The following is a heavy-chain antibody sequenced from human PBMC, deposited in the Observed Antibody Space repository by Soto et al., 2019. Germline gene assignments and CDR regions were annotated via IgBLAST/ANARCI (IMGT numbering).Heavy chain of an antibody. D-gene: IGHD3-10*01. J-gene: IGHJ4*02. CDR3: TRTEYFYDSGSYYTFDY. CDR2: IRTKAYGGTT. Sequence: SLRLSCTASGFAFADYVMTWVRQAPGKXLQWVGFIRTKAYGGTTEYAASVKGRFTISRDDSKSIAYLRMNSLKIEDTAVYFCTRTEYFYDSGSYYTFDYWGQGSLVTVSS. CDR1: GFAFADYV. V-gene: IGHV3-49*04.